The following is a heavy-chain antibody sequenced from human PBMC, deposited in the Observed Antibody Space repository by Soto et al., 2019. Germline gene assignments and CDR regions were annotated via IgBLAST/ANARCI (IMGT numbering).Heavy chain of an antibody. CDR2: ISGSGGST. Sequence: GGSLRLSCAASGFTFSSYAMSWVRQAPGKGLEWVSAISGSGGSTYYADSVKGRFTISRDNSKNTLYLQMNSLRAEDTAVYYCAKDLENYTTMVRGVIIPGYFDYWGQGTLVTVSS. CDR3: AKDLENYTTMVRGVIIPGYFDY. V-gene: IGHV3-23*01. CDR1: GFTFSSYA. J-gene: IGHJ4*02. D-gene: IGHD3-10*01.